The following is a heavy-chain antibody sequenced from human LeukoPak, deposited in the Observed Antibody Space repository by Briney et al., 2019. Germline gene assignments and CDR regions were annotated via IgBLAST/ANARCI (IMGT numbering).Heavy chain of an antibody. V-gene: IGHV1-69*06. CDR2: IIPIFGTA. D-gene: IGHD6-19*01. J-gene: IGHJ4*02. CDR3: ARGGVAGPLDY. Sequence: SVKVSCKASGGTFSSYAISWVRQAPGQGLEWMRGIIPIFGTANYAQKFQGRVTITADKSTSTAYMELSSLRSEDTAVYYCARGGVAGPLDYWGQGTLVTVSS. CDR1: GGTFSSYA.